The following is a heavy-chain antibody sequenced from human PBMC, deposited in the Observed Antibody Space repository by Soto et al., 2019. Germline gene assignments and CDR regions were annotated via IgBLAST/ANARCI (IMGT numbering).Heavy chain of an antibody. V-gene: IGHV3-23*01. CDR2: ISGSGGST. Sequence: PGGSLRLSCAASGFTFSIYAMSWVRQAPGKGLEWVSAISGSGGSTYYADSVKGRFTISRDSSKNTLFLQMNSLRAEDTAVYYCAKVPGIAAAVGWFDPWGQGTLVTVSS. CDR1: GFTFSIYA. CDR3: AKVPGIAAAVGWFDP. D-gene: IGHD6-13*01. J-gene: IGHJ5*02.